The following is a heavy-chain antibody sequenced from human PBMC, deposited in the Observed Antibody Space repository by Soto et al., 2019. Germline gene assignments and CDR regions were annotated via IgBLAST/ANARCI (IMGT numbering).Heavy chain of an antibody. J-gene: IGHJ4*02. CDR1: GFTVSSNY. D-gene: IGHD1-26*01. Sequence: EVQLVESGGGLIQPGGSLRLSCAASGFTVSSNYMSWVRQAPGKGLEWVSVIYSGGSTYYADSVKGRFTISRDNSKTTLYRQRNSLRAEDTAVSYCARDSGNYIDYWGQGTLVTVSS. CDR3: ARDSGNYIDY. CDR2: IYSGGST. V-gene: IGHV3-53*01.